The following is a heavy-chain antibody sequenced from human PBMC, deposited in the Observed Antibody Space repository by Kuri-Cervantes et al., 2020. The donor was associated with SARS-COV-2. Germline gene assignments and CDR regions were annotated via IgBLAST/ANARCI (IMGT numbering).Heavy chain of an antibody. J-gene: IGHJ4*02. D-gene: IGHD3-9*01. CDR3: ARGRGDGLN. V-gene: IGHV3-23*01. CDR1: GFTFSSYA. CDR2: ISGSGGST. Sequence: LSLTCAASGFTFSSYAMSWVRQAPGKGLEWVSAISGSGGSTYYADSVKGRFTISRDNSKNTLYLQMNSLRAEDTAVYYCARGRGDGLNWGQGTLVTVSS.